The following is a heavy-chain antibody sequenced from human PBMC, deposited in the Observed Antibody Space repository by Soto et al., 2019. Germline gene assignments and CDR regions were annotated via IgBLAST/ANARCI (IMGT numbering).Heavy chain of an antibody. CDR2: VYRGVST. V-gene: IGHV3-53*01. Sequence: PGGSLRLSCVASGFNVSNSYMHWVRQAPGKGLEWVSVVYRGVSTYYADSMKGRFTISRDNSKNTLFLQMHSLRVEDMAVYYCARRDASEAFDIWGQGTMVTGSS. CDR3: ARRDASEAFDI. CDR1: GFNVSNSY. J-gene: IGHJ3*02.